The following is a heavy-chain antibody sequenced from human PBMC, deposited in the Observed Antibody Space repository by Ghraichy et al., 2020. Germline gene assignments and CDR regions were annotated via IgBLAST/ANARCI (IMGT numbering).Heavy chain of an antibody. D-gene: IGHD5-18*01. CDR2: IFYSGTT. CDR1: GGSISSSTYF. V-gene: IGHV4-39*01. J-gene: IGHJ4*02. CDR3: ARHQGMGQLWPFDF. Sequence: SETLSLTCSVSGGSISSSTYFWSWIRQPPGKGLEWIGTIFYSGTTYYNPSLKSRVAISVDKSRNQFSVKLSSVTAADTAVYYCARHQGMGQLWPFDFWGRGTLVTVSS.